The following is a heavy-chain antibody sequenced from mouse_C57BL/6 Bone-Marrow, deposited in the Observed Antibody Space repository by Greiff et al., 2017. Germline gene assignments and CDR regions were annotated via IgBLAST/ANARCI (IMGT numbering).Heavy chain of an antibody. J-gene: IGHJ3*01. CDR1: GFSLTSYA. V-gene: IGHV2-9-1*01. CDR2: IWTGGGT. Sequence: VKVVESGPGLVAPSQSLSITCTVSGFSLTSYAISWVRQPPGKGLEWLGVIWTGGGTNYNSALKSRLSISKDNSKSQVFLKMNSLQTDDTARYYCASHYGTTGAWFAYWGQGTLVTVSA. D-gene: IGHD1-1*02. CDR3: ASHYGTTGAWFAY.